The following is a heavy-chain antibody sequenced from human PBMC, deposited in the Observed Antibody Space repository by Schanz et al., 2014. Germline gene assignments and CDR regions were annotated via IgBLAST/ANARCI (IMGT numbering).Heavy chain of an antibody. CDR1: GYTFTSYY. J-gene: IGHJ6*02. Sequence: QVQLVQSGAEVKKPGASVKVFCKASGYTFTSYYMHWVRQAPGQGLEWMGIINPSGGSTSYAQKFQGRVTMTRDTSTSTVYMELSSLRSEDTGVYYCATETSRTWFYNGVDVWGQGTTVTVAS. CDR3: ATETSRTWFYNGVDV. CDR2: INPSGGST. D-gene: IGHD2-2*01. V-gene: IGHV1-46*01.